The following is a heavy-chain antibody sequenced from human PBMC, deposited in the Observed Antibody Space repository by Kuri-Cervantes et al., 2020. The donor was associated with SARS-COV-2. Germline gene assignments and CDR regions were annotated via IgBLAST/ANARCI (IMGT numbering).Heavy chain of an antibody. CDR2: IYYSGST. D-gene: IGHD3-3*01. Sequence: SETLSLTCTVSGGSISSYYWSWIRQPPGKGLEWIGYIYYSGSTNYNPSLKSRVTISVDTSKNQFSLKLSSVTAADTAVYYCARGITIFGLQEYYYYGMDVWGQGTTVTVSS. J-gene: IGHJ6*02. CDR1: GGSISSYY. CDR3: ARGITIFGLQEYYYYGMDV. V-gene: IGHV4-59*01.